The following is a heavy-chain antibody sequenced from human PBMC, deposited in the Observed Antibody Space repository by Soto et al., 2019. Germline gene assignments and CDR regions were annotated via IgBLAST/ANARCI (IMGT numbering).Heavy chain of an antibody. CDR3: AHSGQWQPLDY. CDR1: GFSLSDSGVG. V-gene: IGHV2-5*02. Sequence: QITLKESGPTLVKPTQTLKLTCTFSGFSLSDSGVGVGWIRQPPGKALEWLALIFCDDDKRYSPSLRTRLTITKDTAKNQVFLKMTNMDPVDTATYYCAHSGQWQPLDYWGQGTLVNVSS. D-gene: IGHD6-19*01. J-gene: IGHJ4*02. CDR2: IFCDDDK.